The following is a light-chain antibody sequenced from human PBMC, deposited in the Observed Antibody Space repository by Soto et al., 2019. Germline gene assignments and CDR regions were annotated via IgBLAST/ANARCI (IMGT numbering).Light chain of an antibody. CDR1: QSVSSSY. V-gene: IGKV3-20*01. CDR2: GAS. J-gene: IGKJ4*01. Sequence: EIVLTQSPGTLSLSPGERATLSCRASQSVSSSYLAWYQQKPGQAPRLLIYGASSRATGIPDRFSGSGSGPDFTITISRLEPEDFAVYYCQQYGSSPLTFGGGTKVEIK. CDR3: QQYGSSPLT.